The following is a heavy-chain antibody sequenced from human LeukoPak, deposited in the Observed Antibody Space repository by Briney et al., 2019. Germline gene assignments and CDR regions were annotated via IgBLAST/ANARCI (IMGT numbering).Heavy chain of an antibody. D-gene: IGHD3-3*01. CDR1: GFTFTTYS. CDR3: ARAPRYDFWSGSPPDY. Sequence: PGGSLRLSCEASGFTFTTYSMTWVRQAPGKGLVWVSRINSDGSSTSYADSVKGRFTISRDNAKNTLYLQMNSLRAEDTAVYYCARAPRYDFWSGSPPDYWGQGTLVTVSS. J-gene: IGHJ4*02. CDR2: INSDGSST. V-gene: IGHV3-74*01.